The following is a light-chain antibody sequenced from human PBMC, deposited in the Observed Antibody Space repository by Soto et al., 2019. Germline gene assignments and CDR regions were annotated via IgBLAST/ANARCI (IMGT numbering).Light chain of an antibody. CDR1: QSVSSSY. J-gene: IGKJ5*01. CDR2: DAS. V-gene: IGKV3D-20*01. CDR3: QQYGSSLIT. Sequence: EIVLTQSPATLSLSPGERATLSCGASQSVSSSYLAWYQKKPGLAPRLLFYDASSRATGIPDRFSGSGSGTDFTLTISRLEPEDFAVYYCQQYGSSLITFGQGTRLEIK.